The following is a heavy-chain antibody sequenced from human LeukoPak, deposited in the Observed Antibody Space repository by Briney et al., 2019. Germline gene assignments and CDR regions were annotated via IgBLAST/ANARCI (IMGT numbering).Heavy chain of an antibody. CDR2: IIPIFGTA. CDR1: GGTLSSYA. V-gene: IGHV1-69*01. Sequence: GSSVKVSCKASGGTLSSYAISWVRQAPGQGLEWMGGIIPIFGTANYAQKFQGRVTITADESTSTAYMELSSLRSEDTAVYYCARGAEASYYYYYMDVWGKGTTVTVSS. CDR3: ARGAEASYYYYYMDV. J-gene: IGHJ6*03.